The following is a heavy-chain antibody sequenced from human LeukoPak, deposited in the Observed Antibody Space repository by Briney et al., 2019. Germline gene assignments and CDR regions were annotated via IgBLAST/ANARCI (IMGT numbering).Heavy chain of an antibody. J-gene: IGHJ4*02. D-gene: IGHD3-10*01. CDR2: ISYDGSNK. Sequence: GGSLRLSCAASGFTFSSYAMHWVRQAPGKGLEWVAVISYDGSNKYYADSVKGRFTISRDNSKNTLYLQMNSLRAEDTAVYYCERGLNYYGSGSVGYWGQGTLVTVSS. V-gene: IGHV3-30-3*01. CDR1: GFTFSSYA. CDR3: ERGLNYYGSGSVGY.